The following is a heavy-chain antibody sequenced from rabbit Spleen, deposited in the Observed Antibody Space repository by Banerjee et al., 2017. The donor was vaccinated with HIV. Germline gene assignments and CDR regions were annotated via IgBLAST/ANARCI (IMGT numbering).Heavy chain of an antibody. CDR1: GVFLNDKDV. CDR2: IGTGADNS. Sequence: EQLEESGGGLVKPEGSLTLTCKASGVFLNDKDVMCWVRQAPGKGLEWIACIGTGADNSNYASWAKGRFPISKASSTTVTLQMTSLTAADTATYFCARDTSSSFSSYGMDLWGPGTLVTVS. J-gene: IGHJ6*01. V-gene: IGHV1S45*01. CDR3: ARDTSSSFSSYGMDL. D-gene: IGHD1-1*01.